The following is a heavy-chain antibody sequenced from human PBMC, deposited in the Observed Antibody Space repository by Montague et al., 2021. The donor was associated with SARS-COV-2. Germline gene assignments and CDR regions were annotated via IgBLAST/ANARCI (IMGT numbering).Heavy chain of an antibody. Sequence: SETLSLTCTISGGSMRRYYLTWIRQLPGKELEWIGPIYDSGGARYNPSLKSRVSISVDASKNQFSLRVTSVTAADTAVYFCARRGTGNYEILDYWGQGILVTVSS. J-gene: IGHJ4*02. CDR2: IYDSGGA. CDR3: ARRGTGNYEILDY. CDR1: GGSMRRYY. D-gene: IGHD3-3*01. V-gene: IGHV4-59*01.